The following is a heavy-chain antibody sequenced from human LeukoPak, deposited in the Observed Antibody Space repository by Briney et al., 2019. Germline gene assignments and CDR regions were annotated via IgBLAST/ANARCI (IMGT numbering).Heavy chain of an antibody. CDR2: IFDSATT. CDR1: GDSISSGSDY. Sequence: SETLSLTCTISGDSISSGSDYWVRLRQPPGKGPQWSVTIFDSATTYYNPSLERLVTMSVHTAKTQFYLKLTSVTAADTAVYYCAKLGPFITIFKYPEERWLDSWGQGTLLSVPS. J-gene: IGHJ5*01. CDR3: AKLGPFITIFKYPEERWLDS. V-gene: IGHV4-39*01. D-gene: IGHD3-3*01.